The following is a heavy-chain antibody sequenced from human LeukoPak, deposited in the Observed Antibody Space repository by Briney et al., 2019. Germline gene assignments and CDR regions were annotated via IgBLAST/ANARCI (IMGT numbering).Heavy chain of an antibody. J-gene: IGHJ4*02. V-gene: IGHV3-23*01. Sequence: GGSLRLSCAASGFTFSSYAMSWVRQAPGRGLEWVSGITGSSTSAYYADSVKGRFTISRDNSKNTLYLQMNSLRADDTAVYYCATNYYDSSGYFPDFDYWGQGALVSVSS. D-gene: IGHD3-22*01. CDR3: ATNYYDSSGYFPDFDY. CDR2: ITGSSTSA. CDR1: GFTFSSYA.